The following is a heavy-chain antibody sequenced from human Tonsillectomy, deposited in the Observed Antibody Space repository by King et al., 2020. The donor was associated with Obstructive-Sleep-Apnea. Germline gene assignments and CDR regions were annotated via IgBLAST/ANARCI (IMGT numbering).Heavy chain of an antibody. CDR3: ARLNMEYEILTGYSYYGMDV. J-gene: IGHJ6*02. CDR2: INTNTGNP. CDR1: GYTFTSYV. Sequence: VQLVESGSELKKPGASVKVSCKASGYTFTSYVMNWVRQAPGQGLEWMGWINTNTGNPTYAQDFTGRFVFSLDTSVSTAYLQISSLKAEDTAVYYCARLNMEYEILTGYSYYGMDVWGQGTTVTVSS. V-gene: IGHV7-4-1*02. D-gene: IGHD3-9*01.